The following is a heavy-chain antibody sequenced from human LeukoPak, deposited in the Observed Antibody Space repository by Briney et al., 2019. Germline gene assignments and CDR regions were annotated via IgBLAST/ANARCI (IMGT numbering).Heavy chain of an antibody. CDR2: ISGSGGTS. J-gene: IGHJ6*03. Sequence: GGSLRLSCAASGFTFSTYAMTWVRQAPGKGLEWVSFISGSGGTSYYADSVKGRFTISRDNSKNTLYLQMNSLRAEDTAVYYCARDYYYDSSGLRWDTYYYYYMDVWGKGTTVTVSS. V-gene: IGHV3-23*01. CDR1: GFTFSTYA. D-gene: IGHD3-22*01. CDR3: ARDYYYDSSGLRWDTYYYYYMDV.